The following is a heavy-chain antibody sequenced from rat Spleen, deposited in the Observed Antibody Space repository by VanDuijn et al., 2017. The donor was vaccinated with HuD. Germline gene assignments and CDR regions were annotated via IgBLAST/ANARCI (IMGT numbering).Heavy chain of an antibody. V-gene: IGHV5-31*01. J-gene: IGHJ2*01. CDR1: GFTFNNYW. CDR3: ARRPFGPDY. D-gene: IGHD4-3*01. CDR2: ITNSGGST. Sequence: VQLVESGGGLVQPGRSLKLSCVASGFTFNNYWMTWIRQAPGNGLEWVASITNSGGSTYYRDSVKGRFTISRDNAKSTLYLQMDSLRSEDTATYYCARRPFGPDYWGQGVMVTVSS.